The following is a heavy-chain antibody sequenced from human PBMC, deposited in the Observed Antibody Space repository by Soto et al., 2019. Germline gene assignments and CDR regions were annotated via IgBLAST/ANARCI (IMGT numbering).Heavy chain of an antibody. D-gene: IGHD3-22*01. CDR3: AGEGGCYVSGGYLIRRVFDI. CDR1: GDSISRIDYY. CDR2: IYFRGNT. Sequence: SETLSLTCSVSGDSISRIDYYWTWIRQHPEKGLEWIGNIYFRGNTYYSPSLESRLTISVDTSKNQFSLKLTSVTAADTALYYWAGEGGCYVSGGYLIRRVFDIWGQGTMVTVSS. V-gene: IGHV4-31*03. J-gene: IGHJ3*02.